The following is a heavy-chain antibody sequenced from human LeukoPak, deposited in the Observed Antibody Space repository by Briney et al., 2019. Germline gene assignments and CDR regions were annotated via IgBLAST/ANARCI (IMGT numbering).Heavy chain of an antibody. CDR1: GGALSSHY. CDR3: ARFSSGCSTSSCYLTY. D-gene: IGHD2-2*01. J-gene: IGHJ4*02. V-gene: IGHV4-59*11. Sequence: SETLSLTCSVSGGALSSHYWSWIRQPPGKGLELIGHIHDTGSTFYNPSLRGRVTISLDTSNNQFSLKLTSMTAADTAVYYCARFSSGCSTSSCYLTYWGQGTLVTVS. CDR2: IHDTGST.